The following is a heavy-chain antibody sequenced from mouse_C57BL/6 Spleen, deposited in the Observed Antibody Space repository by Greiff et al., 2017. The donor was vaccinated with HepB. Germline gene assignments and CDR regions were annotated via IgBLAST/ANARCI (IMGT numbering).Heavy chain of an antibody. CDR1: GFTFSSYA. V-gene: IGHV5-4*01. D-gene: IGHD2-3*01. J-gene: IGHJ2*01. CDR3: AREVTLNYFDY. CDR2: ISDGGSYT. Sequence: EVKLVESGGGLVKPGGSLKLSCAASGFTFSSYAMSWVRQTPEKRLEWVATISDGGSYTYYPDNVKGRFTISRDNAKNNLYLQMSHLKSEDTAMYYCAREVTLNYFDYWGQGTTRTVSS.